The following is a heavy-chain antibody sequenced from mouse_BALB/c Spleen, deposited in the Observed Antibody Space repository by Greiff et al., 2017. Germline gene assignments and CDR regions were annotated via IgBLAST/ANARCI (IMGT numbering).Heavy chain of an antibody. V-gene: IGHV1-14*01. CDR2: INPYNDGT. Sequence: EVQVVESGPELVKPGASVKMSCKASGYTFTNYVMHWVKQKPGHGLEWIGYINPYNDGTKYNEKFKGKATLTSDKSSSTAYMELSSLTSEDSAVYYCARRYDVGAMDYWGQGTSVTVSS. CDR3: ARRYDVGAMDY. CDR1: GYTFTNYV. J-gene: IGHJ4*01. D-gene: IGHD2-14*01.